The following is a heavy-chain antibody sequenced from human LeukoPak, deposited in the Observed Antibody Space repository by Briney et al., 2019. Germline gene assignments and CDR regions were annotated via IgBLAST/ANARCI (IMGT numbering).Heavy chain of an antibody. Sequence: AGGSLRLSCAASGFAFASYSMNWVRQAPGKGLEWVSSIRGDSTYIYNAGSVKGRFTISRDNAQASLYLQMISLRANYTTVYYCARVSGRLERQSDLDYWGQGTLVIVSS. V-gene: IGHV3-21*01. CDR3: ARVSGRLERQSDLDY. CDR1: GFAFASYS. D-gene: IGHD1-1*01. CDR2: IRGDSTYI. J-gene: IGHJ4*02.